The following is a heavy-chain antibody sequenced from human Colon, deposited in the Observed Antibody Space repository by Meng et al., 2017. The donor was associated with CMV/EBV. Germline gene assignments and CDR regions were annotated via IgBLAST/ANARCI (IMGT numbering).Heavy chain of an antibody. J-gene: IGHJ4*02. CDR2: IYYSGST. V-gene: IGHV4-39*01. CDR3: ARGGFSPFGY. Sequence: SCTVSGGSISSSSYYWGWIRQPPGKGLEWIGSIYYSGSTYYNPSLKSRVTISVDTSKNQFSLKLSSVTAADTAVYYCARGGFSPFGYWGQGTLVTVSS. CDR1: GGSISSSSYY. D-gene: IGHD3-16*01.